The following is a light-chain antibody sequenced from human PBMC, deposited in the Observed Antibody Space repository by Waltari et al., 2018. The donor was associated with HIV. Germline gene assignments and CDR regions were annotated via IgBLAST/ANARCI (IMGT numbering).Light chain of an antibody. V-gene: IGLV2-8*01. CDR3: SSYAGSAVV. CDR2: EVN. Sequence: QSALTQPPSASGSRGQSVTIPCTGTSSDVGAYNYVSWYQQYPVMAPKPIISEVNKRPSVVPDRFSGSKSGNTASLTVSGLQAEDEADFYCSSYAGSAVVFGGGTKLTVL. J-gene: IGLJ2*01. CDR1: SSDVGAYNY.